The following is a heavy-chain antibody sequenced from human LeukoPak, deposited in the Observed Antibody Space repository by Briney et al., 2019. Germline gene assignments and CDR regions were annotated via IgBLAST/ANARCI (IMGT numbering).Heavy chain of an antibody. J-gene: IGHJ3*02. CDR3: ARLRVVWDLDDAFDI. D-gene: IGHD1-26*01. V-gene: IGHV3-7*03. Sequence: GGSLRLSCADSGLTISNNWMSWVRQAPGKGLEWVANIKLDGSELYYVDSVKGRFTISRDNAKNSLYLQMNSLRAEDTALYYCARLRVVWDLDDAFDIWGQGTMVIVSS. CDR2: IKLDGSEL. CDR1: GLTISNNW.